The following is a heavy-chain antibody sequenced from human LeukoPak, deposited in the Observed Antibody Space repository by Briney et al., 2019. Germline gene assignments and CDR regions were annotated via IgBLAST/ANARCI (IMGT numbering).Heavy chain of an antibody. D-gene: IGHD1-7*01. CDR1: GFTFSSYA. CDR3: VKVWNYAIDY. Sequence: GGSLRLSCAASGFTFSSYAMHWVRQAPGKGLEYVSAISSNGGSTYYADSVKGRFTISRDNSKNTLYLQMSSLRAEDTAVYYCVKVWNYAIDYWGQGTLVTVSS. J-gene: IGHJ4*02. CDR2: ISSNGGST. V-gene: IGHV3-64D*06.